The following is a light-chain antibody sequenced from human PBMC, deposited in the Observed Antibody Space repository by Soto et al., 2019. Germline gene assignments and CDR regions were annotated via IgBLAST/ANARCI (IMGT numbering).Light chain of an antibody. CDR2: KAS. J-gene: IGKJ1*01. CDR3: QQYHRGSWT. CDR1: QSIDSW. V-gene: IGKV1-5*03. Sequence: DIQMTQSPSTLSASVGDRVTITCRASQSIDSWLGWYQQEPGKAPELLIYKASILKSGVPSRFRGSGSGTEFTLTISSLQPDDFATYYCQQYHRGSWTFGQGTRVEIK.